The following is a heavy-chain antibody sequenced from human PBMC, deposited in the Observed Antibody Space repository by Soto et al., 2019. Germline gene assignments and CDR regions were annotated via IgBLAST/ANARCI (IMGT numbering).Heavy chain of an antibody. V-gene: IGHV1-69*13. J-gene: IGHJ3*02. Sequence: SVKVSCKASGCPFSSYAISWVRQPPGQGLEWMGGIIPTFGTAKQAQKFQGTDTITAHESTSTAYMERSSLRSGDTAVYYCARDRDSTVYDSSGLQPPGGAFQIWG. D-gene: IGHD3-22*01. CDR3: ARDRDSTVYDSSGLQPPGGAFQI. CDR2: IIPTFGTA. CDR1: GCPFSSYA.